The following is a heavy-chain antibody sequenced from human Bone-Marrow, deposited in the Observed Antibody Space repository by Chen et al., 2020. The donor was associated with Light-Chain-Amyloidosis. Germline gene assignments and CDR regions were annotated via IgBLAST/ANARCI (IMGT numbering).Heavy chain of an antibody. V-gene: IGHV5-51*01. CDR2: IYPDDSDA. CDR1: GYTFPNYW. Sequence: GPEVKXXGESLKISCKGSGYTFPNYWIGWVRQMPGKGLEWMGVIYPDDSDARYSPSFEGQVTISADKSITTAXXXXRXXXASDXXMYYCARRRDGYNFDYWGQGTLVTVSS. CDR3: ARRRDGYNFDY. D-gene: IGHD5-12*01. J-gene: IGHJ4*02.